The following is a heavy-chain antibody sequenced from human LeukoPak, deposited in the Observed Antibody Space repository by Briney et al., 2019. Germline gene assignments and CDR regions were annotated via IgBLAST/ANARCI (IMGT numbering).Heavy chain of an antibody. Sequence: GGSLGLSCAASGFTFSSYAMSWVRQAPGKGLEWVSAISGSGGKTYYADSVKGRFTISRDNSKNTLYLQMNSLRAEDTAVYYCAKGRKWELPFDYWGQGTLVTVSS. CDR3: AKGRKWELPFDY. V-gene: IGHV3-23*01. CDR1: GFTFSSYA. D-gene: IGHD1-26*01. CDR2: ISGSGGKT. J-gene: IGHJ4*02.